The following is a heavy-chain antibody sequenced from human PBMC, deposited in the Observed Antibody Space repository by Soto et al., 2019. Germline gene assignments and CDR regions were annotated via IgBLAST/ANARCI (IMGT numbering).Heavy chain of an antibody. CDR3: ARGLEHFYCSSTSSLNWFDP. CDR1: GGSISSGGYY. V-gene: IGHV4-31*03. D-gene: IGHD2-2*01. J-gene: IGHJ5*02. CDR2: IYYSGST. Sequence: SETLSLTCTVSGGSISSGGYYWSWIRQHPGKGLEWIGYIYYSGSTYYNPSLKSRVTISVDTSKNQFSLKLSSVTAADTAVYYCARGLEHFYCSSTSSLNWFDPWGQGTLVTVSS.